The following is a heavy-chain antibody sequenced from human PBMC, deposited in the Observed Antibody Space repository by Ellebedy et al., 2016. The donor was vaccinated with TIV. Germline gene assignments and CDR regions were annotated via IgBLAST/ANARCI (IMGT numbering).Heavy chain of an antibody. D-gene: IGHD5-18*01. V-gene: IGHV3-21*01. Sequence: GESLKISCAASGFTFSTSALNWVRQAPGKGLEWVSSINNVGSHIYYADSVKGRFTISRDNARNSLDLQMNSLRADDTAVYYCARDTAMDYWGQGTLVTVSS. CDR1: GFTFSTSA. CDR2: INNVGSHI. CDR3: ARDTAMDY. J-gene: IGHJ4*02.